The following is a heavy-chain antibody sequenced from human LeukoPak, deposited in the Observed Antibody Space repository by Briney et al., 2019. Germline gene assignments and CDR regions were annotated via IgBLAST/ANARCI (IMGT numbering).Heavy chain of an antibody. D-gene: IGHD3-16*02. Sequence: GGSLRLSCAVSGFTVSSNYMSWVRQAPGKGLEWVSIIYSGGSTYYADSVKGRFTISRDNSKNTLYLQMSSLRAEDTAVYYCVKYKQGTYYDYVWGSYQEDYWGQGTLVTVSS. J-gene: IGHJ4*02. V-gene: IGHV3-66*01. CDR3: VKYKQGTYYDYVWGSYQEDY. CDR2: IYSGGST. CDR1: GFTVSSNY.